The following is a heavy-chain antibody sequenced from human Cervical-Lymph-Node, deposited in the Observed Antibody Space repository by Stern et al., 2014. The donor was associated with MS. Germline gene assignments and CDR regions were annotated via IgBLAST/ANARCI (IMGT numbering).Heavy chain of an antibody. J-gene: IGHJ3*02. V-gene: IGHV1-69*01. CDR3: ARDRFKGIVTPDAFDI. CDR2: IIPIFGTP. D-gene: IGHD1-26*01. Sequence: VQLEESGAEVKKPGSSVKVSCKASGGTFSTQAINWVRQAPGQGLEWVGGIIPIFGTPNYAQKVQDRVTITADESTSTAYMDLSSLRSEDTAVYYCARDRFKGIVTPDAFDIWGQGTMVTVSS. CDR1: GGTFSTQA.